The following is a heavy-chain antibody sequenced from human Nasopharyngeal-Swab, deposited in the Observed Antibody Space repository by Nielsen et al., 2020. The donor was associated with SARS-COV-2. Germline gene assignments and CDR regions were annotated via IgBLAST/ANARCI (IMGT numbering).Heavy chain of an antibody. Sequence: SVKVSCKASGGTFSSYAISWVRQAPGQGLEWMGGIIPIFGTANYAQKFQGRVTITADESTGTAYMELSSLRSEDTAVYYCAREGAAVAGDWYFDLWGRGTLVTVSS. J-gene: IGHJ2*01. D-gene: IGHD6-19*01. CDR3: AREGAAVAGDWYFDL. V-gene: IGHV1-69*13. CDR2: IIPIFGTA. CDR1: GGTFSSYA.